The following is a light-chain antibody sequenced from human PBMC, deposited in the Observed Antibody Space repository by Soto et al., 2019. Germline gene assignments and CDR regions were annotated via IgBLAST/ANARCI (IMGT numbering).Light chain of an antibody. CDR3: QQYGSSPRT. CDR2: GAS. Sequence: EIVLTQSPGTLSLSPGERATLSCRASQSVAGNNLAWYQQKPGQSPRLLIYGASSRARGIPDRFTGSGSGTDFILTISRLEPEDFAVYYCQQYGSSPRTFGQGTRVEIK. J-gene: IGKJ1*01. CDR1: QSVAGNN. V-gene: IGKV3-20*01.